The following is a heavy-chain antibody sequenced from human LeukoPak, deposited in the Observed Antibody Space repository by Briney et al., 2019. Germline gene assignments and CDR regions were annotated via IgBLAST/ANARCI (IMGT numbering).Heavy chain of an antibody. Sequence: GASVKVSCKVSGYTLTELSMHWVRQAPGKGLEWMGGFDPEDGETIYAQKFQGRVTMTRDTSISTAYMELSRLRSDDTAVYYCARDPPDTIFGVVNDYFDYWGQGTLVTVSS. CDR2: FDPEDGET. V-gene: IGHV1-24*01. J-gene: IGHJ4*02. CDR1: GYTLTELS. D-gene: IGHD3-3*01. CDR3: ARDPPDTIFGVVNDYFDY.